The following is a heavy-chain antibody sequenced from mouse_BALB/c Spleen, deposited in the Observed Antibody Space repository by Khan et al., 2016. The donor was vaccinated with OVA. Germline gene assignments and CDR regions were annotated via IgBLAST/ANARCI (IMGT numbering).Heavy chain of an antibody. CDR1: GYTFTDYA. J-gene: IGHJ2*01. D-gene: IGHD2-3*01. Sequence: QVQLQQSGPELVRPGVSVKISCKGSGYTFTDYAMHWVKQSHAKSLEWIGLISTYSGNTNYKQTFKGKATMTVDKSSSTAYMELARLTSEDSAIDYCTGPAYDGYYDYWGQGTTLTVSS. CDR2: ISTYSGNT. V-gene: IGHV1S137*01. CDR3: TGPAYDGYYDY.